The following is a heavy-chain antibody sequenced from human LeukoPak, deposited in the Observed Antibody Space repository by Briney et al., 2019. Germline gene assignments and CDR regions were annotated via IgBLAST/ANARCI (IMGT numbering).Heavy chain of an antibody. D-gene: IGHD6-19*01. CDR1: GGSISSSSYY. J-gene: IGHJ4*02. Sequence: PSETLSLTCTVSGGSISSSSYYWGWIRQPPGKGLEWIGSIYYSGSTYYNPSLKSRVTISVDTSKNQFSMKLSSVTAADTAVYYCARIITGYSSGWDCFDYWGQGTLVTVSS. V-gene: IGHV4-39*01. CDR2: IYYSGST. CDR3: ARIITGYSSGWDCFDY.